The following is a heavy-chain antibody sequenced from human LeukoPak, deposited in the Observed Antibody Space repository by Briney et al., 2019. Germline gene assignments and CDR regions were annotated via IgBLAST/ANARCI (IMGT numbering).Heavy chain of an antibody. J-gene: IGHJ4*02. Sequence: SETLSLTCTVSGYSISSGYYWGWIRQPPGKGLEWIGSIYHSGSTYYNPSLKSRVTISVGTSKNQFSLKLSSVTAADTAVYYCARSYDGSGSWYWDYFDYWGQGTLVTVSS. D-gene: IGHD6-13*01. V-gene: IGHV4-38-2*02. CDR3: ARSYDGSGSWYWDYFDY. CDR1: GYSISSGYY. CDR2: IYHSGST.